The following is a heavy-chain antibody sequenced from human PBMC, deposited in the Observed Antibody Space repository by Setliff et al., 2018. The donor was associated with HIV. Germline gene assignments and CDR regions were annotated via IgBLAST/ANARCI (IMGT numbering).Heavy chain of an antibody. CDR3: ARIRAGALLNAFDI. V-gene: IGHV1-18*01. D-gene: IGHD1-26*01. Sequence: ASLKVSCKASGYTFSNFAIGWLRQAPGQGLEWMGWISSYSDNTFYARSLQGRVTMTTDTASSTSYMELRSLRSDDTAMYYCARIRAGALLNAFDIWAQGTMVTVSS. CDR2: ISSYSDNT. CDR1: GYTFSNFA. J-gene: IGHJ3*02.